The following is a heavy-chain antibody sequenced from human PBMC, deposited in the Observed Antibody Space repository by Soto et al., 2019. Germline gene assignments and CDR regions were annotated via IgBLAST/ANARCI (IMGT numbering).Heavy chain of an antibody. CDR1: GYNFTGYY. V-gene: IGHV1-2*04. CDR3: ARGGLGFGSSTSSYVDAFDI. J-gene: IGHJ3*02. Sequence: ASVKVSCKASGYNFTGYYMHWVRQAPGQGLEWMGWINPNSGGTNYAQKFQGWVTMTRDTSISTAYMELSRLRSDDTAVYYCARGGLGFGSSTSSYVDAFDIWGQGTMVTVSS. CDR2: INPNSGGT. D-gene: IGHD2-2*01.